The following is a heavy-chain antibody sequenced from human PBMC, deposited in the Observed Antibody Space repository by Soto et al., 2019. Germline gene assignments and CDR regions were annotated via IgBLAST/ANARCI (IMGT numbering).Heavy chain of an antibody. J-gene: IGHJ5*02. CDR3: ARDLTVAATGYFDP. CDR2: ISYDGSNK. Sequence: GGSLRLSCAASGFTFSSYAMSWVRQAPGKGLEWVAVISYDGSNKFYADSVKGRFTISRDKSRNTLILQMHSLRVEDTAVYYCARDLTVAATGYFDPWGQGTLVTVSS. V-gene: IGHV3-30-3*01. D-gene: IGHD2-15*01. CDR1: GFTFSSYA.